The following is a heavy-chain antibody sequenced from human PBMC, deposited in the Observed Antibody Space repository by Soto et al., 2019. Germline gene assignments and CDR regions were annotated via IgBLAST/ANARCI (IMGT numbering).Heavy chain of an antibody. Sequence: SETLSLTCTVSGYSISSGYYWGWIRQPPGKGLEWIGSIYHSGSTYYNPSLKSRVTISVDTSKNQFSLKLSSVTAADTAVYYCARVYCGGDCYSNWFDPWGQGTLVTVSS. CDR1: GYSISSGYY. CDR3: ARVYCGGDCYSNWFDP. CDR2: IYHSGST. D-gene: IGHD2-21*02. J-gene: IGHJ5*02. V-gene: IGHV4-38-2*02.